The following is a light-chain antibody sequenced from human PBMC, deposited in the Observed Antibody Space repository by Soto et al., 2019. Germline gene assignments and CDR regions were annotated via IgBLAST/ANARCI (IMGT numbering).Light chain of an antibody. CDR3: SSYRSTNTVV. Sequence: QSALTQPASVSGSPGQSITISCTGTRSDVGRYNYVSWYQQHPGKAPKLLIYEVTYRPSGVSTRFSGSKSGNTASLSISGLQAEDEADYYCSSYRSTNTVVFGGGTKLTVL. CDR1: RSDVGRYNY. J-gene: IGLJ3*02. V-gene: IGLV2-14*01. CDR2: EVT.